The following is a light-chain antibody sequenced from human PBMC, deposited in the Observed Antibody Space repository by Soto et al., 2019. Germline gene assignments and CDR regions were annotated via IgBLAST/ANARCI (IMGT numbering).Light chain of an antibody. Sequence: EFVLTQSPATLSLSPGERATLSCRASQSVSSNYLAWYQQKPGQAPRLLIYDASRRATGIPDRFSGRGSGTDFTLTISRLEPEDFAVYYCQQYGSSPQTFGQGTKVDIK. V-gene: IGKV3-20*01. CDR3: QQYGSSPQT. J-gene: IGKJ1*01. CDR2: DAS. CDR1: QSVSSNY.